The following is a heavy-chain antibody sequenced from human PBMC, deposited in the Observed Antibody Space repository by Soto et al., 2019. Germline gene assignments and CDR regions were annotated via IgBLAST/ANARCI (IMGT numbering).Heavy chain of an antibody. Sequence: PGGSLRLSCAASGFTFSSYAMTWVRQAPGKGLEWVSAIRGRGGDTYYADSVKGRFTISRDNSKNTLDLQMNSLRADDTAIYYCAKSRSVEDAFDIWGQGTMVTVSS. CDR1: GFTFSSYA. CDR3: AKSRSVEDAFDI. CDR2: IRGRGGDT. J-gene: IGHJ3*02. V-gene: IGHV3-23*01.